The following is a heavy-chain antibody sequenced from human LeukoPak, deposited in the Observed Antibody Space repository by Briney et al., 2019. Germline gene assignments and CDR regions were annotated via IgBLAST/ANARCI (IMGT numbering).Heavy chain of an antibody. Sequence: GGSLRLSCAASGFTFSIYAMSWVRQAPGKGLEWVSAISGSGGSTYYAGSVKGRFTISRDNSKNTLYLQMNSLRAEDTAVYYCAKLGSSSWFYNYFDYWGQGTLVTVSS. CDR3: AKLGSSSWFYNYFDY. V-gene: IGHV3-23*01. J-gene: IGHJ4*02. CDR2: ISGSGGST. CDR1: GFTFSIYA. D-gene: IGHD6-13*01.